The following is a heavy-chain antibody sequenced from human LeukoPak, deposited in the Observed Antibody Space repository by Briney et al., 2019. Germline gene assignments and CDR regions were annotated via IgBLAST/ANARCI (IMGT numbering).Heavy chain of an antibody. CDR2: LYWDDDK. D-gene: IGHD5-18*01. CDR1: GFSVSTSGVG. Sequence: SGPTLVKPTQTLTLTCTFSGFSVSTSGVGVGWIRQPPGKALEWLALLYWDDDKRYRPSLKTRLTITQDTSRNQVVLTMTNMDPVDTATYYCAHSPNGGYSYDYWGQGTLVTVSS. V-gene: IGHV2-5*02. J-gene: IGHJ4*02. CDR3: AHSPNGGYSYDY.